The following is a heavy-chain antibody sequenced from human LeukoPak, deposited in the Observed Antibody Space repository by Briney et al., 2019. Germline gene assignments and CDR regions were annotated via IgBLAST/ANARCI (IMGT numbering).Heavy chain of an antibody. CDR2: IRYDGSNK. Sequence: GGSLRLSCAASGFTFSSYGMLWVRQAPGKGLEWVAFIRYDGSNKYYADSVKGRFTISRDNSKNTLYLQMNSLRAEDTAVYYCATPRTWIQLWPLDYWGQGTLVTVSS. CDR3: ATPRTWIQLWPLDY. D-gene: IGHD5-18*01. CDR1: GFTFSSYG. J-gene: IGHJ4*02. V-gene: IGHV3-30*02.